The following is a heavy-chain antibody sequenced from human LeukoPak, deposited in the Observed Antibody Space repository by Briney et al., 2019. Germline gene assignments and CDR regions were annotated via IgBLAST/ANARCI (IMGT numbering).Heavy chain of an antibody. J-gene: IGHJ2*01. CDR1: GGSISSSSYY. CDR3: ARQDSGSYKNWYFDL. D-gene: IGHD1-26*01. V-gene: IGHV4-39*07. Sequence: PSETLSLTCTVSGGSISSSSYYWGWIRQPPGKGLEWIGSIYYSGSTYYNPSLKSRVTMSVDTSKNQFSLKLSSVTAADTAVYYCARQDSGSYKNWYFDLWGRGTLVTVSS. CDR2: IYYSGST.